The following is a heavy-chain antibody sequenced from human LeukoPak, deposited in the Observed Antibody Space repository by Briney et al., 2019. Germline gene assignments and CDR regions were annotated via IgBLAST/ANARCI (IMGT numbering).Heavy chain of an antibody. D-gene: IGHD3-10*01. Sequence: GGSLRLSCAASGFTFSSYAMSWVRQAPGEGLEWVSAISGSGGSTYYADSVKGRFTISRDNAKNSLYLQMNSLRAEDTTVYYCARVRTYCGSGVDYWGQGTLVTVSS. J-gene: IGHJ4*02. CDR3: ARVRTYCGSGVDY. CDR2: ISGSGGST. CDR1: GFTFSSYA. V-gene: IGHV3-23*01.